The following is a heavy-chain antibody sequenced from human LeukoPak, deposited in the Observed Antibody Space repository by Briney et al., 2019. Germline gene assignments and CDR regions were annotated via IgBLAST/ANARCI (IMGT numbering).Heavy chain of an antibody. J-gene: IGHJ4*02. CDR3: AKDIHRRSSGGFDY. CDR1: GFTFSSYW. V-gene: IGHV3-7*03. CDR2: IKQDGSEK. Sequence: GGSLRLSCAASGFTFSSYWMSWVRQAPGKGLEWVANIKQDGSEKYYVDSVKGRFTISRDNAKNTLYLQMNSLRAEDTALYYCAKDIHRRSSGGFDYWGQGTLVTVSS. D-gene: IGHD3-10*01.